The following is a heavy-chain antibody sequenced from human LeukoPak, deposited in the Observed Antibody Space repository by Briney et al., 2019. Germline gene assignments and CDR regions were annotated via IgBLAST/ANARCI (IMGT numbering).Heavy chain of an antibody. CDR1: SGSISGYY. CDR3: ARIRGYSYDFDY. V-gene: IGHV4-4*07. Sequence: SETLSLTCSVSSGSISGYYWSWIRQPAGKGLEWIGRIYTSGSTNYNLSLKSRVTMSVDTSKNQFSLKLSSVTAADTAVYYCARIRGYSYDFDYWGQGTLVTVSS. J-gene: IGHJ4*02. CDR2: IYTSGST. D-gene: IGHD5-18*01.